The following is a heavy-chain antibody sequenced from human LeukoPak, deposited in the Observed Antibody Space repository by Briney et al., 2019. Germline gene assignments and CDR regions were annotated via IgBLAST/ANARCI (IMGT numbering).Heavy chain of an antibody. J-gene: IGHJ4*02. V-gene: IGHV4-59*08. CDR2: IYYSGST. CDR1: GGSISSYY. CDR3: ARHLYDSSGYVDY. Sequence: SETLSLTCTVSGGSISSYYWSWIRQPPGKGLEWIGYIYYSGSTNYNPSLKSRVTISVDTSKNQFSLKLSSVTAADTAVYYCARHLYDSSGYVDYWGQGTLVTVSS. D-gene: IGHD3-22*01.